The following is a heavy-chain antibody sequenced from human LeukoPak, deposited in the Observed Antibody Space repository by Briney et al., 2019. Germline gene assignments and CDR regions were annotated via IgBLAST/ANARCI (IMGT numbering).Heavy chain of an antibody. V-gene: IGHV1-2*02. J-gene: IGHJ4*02. D-gene: IGHD3-16*01. CDR3: ARTSDLWGETDY. CDR2: INPNSGGT. CDR1: GYTFTGYY. Sequence: GASVKVSCKDSGYTFTGYYMHWVRQAPGQGLEWMGWINPNSGGTNYAQKFQGRVTMTRDTSISTAYMELSRLRSDDTAVYYCARTSDLWGETDYWGQGTLVTVSS.